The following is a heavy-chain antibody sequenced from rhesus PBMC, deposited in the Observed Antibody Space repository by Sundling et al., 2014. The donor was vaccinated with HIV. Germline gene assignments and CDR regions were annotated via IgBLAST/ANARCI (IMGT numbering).Heavy chain of an antibody. Sequence: QVQLQESGPGLVKPSETLSLTCTVSGGSIRSSNWWHWIRQSPGKGLEWIGEINGNGGNTNYKPSLKSRVTISRDSSKNQFSLELTSVTAADTAVYYCAIGRLSGYWNGPFDSWGQGVLVTVSS. CDR3: AIGRLSGYWNGPFDS. J-gene: IGHJ4*01. CDR2: INGNGGNT. V-gene: IGHV4-92*01. CDR1: GGSIRSSNW. D-gene: IGHD6-25*01.